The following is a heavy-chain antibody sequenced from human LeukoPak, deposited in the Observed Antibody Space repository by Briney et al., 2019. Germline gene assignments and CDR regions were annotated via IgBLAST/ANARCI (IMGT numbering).Heavy chain of an antibody. J-gene: IGHJ6*03. V-gene: IGHV4-59*12. Sequence: PSETPSLTCTVSDGSITSYYWGWIRKPPGKGLEWFGLIYYSGSTIYTPSLKSRVTISVDTSKNQFSLNLSSVTAADTAVYYCARESSGTYYNPLGYMDVWGKGTTVTVSS. CDR2: IYYSGST. CDR3: ARESSGTYYNPLGYMDV. CDR1: DGSITSYY. D-gene: IGHD3-10*01.